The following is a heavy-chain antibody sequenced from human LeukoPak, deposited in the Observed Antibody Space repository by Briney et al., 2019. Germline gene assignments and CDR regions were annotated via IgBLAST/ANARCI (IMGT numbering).Heavy chain of an antibody. CDR3: AKEELSGLFDH. Sequence: PGGSLRLSCAASGFTFSSYGMHWVRQAPGKGPEWVAFVHYDGRDTNYVDSVQGRFIISRDNSKYTLYLQMNRLTVGDAGVYYCAKEELSGLFDHWGQGAQVTVSS. J-gene: IGHJ4*02. V-gene: IGHV3-30*02. D-gene: IGHD1-7*01. CDR1: GFTFSSYG. CDR2: VHYDGRDT.